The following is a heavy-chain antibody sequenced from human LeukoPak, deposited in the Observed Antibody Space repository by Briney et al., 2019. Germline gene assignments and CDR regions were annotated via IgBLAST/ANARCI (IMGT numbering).Heavy chain of an antibody. J-gene: IGHJ5*02. Sequence: SETLSLTCTVSGYSISSGYYWGWIRQPPGKGLEWIGTIYHSGTSNYNPSLKSRVTMSVDTSKNQFSLNLTSVTAADTAVYYCARGDAAMPYNWFDPWGQGTRVTVSS. CDR2: IYHSGTS. V-gene: IGHV4-38-2*02. CDR3: ARGDAAMPYNWFDP. D-gene: IGHD5-18*01. CDR1: GYSISSGYY.